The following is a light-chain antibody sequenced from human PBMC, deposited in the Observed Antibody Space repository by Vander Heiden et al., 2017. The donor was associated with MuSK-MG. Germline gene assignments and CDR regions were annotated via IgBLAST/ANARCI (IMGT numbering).Light chain of an antibody. Sequence: QSALTQPPSASGSPGQSVTISCTGTSGDIGGYNYVSWYQQYPGKAPKLMIYEVSKRPSGVPDRFSGSKSGNTASLTVSGLQAEDEADYYCTSYAGSNTHYVFGAGTKVTVL. CDR3: TSYAGSNTHYV. CDR1: SGDIGGYNY. V-gene: IGLV2-8*01. CDR2: EVS. J-gene: IGLJ1*01.